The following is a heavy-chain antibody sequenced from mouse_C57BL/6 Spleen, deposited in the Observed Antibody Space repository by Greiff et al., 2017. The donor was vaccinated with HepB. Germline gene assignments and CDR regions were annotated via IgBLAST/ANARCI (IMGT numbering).Heavy chain of an antibody. J-gene: IGHJ4*01. CDR3: ARRYGSSSYAMDD. Sequence: VQLQQSGPELVKPGASVKISCKASGYAFSSSWMNWVKQRPGKGLEWIGRIYPGDGDTNYNGKFKGKATLTADKSSSTAYMQLSSLTSEDSAVYCCARRYGSSSYAMDDWGQGTSVTVSS. CDR1: GYAFSSSW. CDR2: IYPGDGDT. V-gene: IGHV1-82*01. D-gene: IGHD1-1*01.